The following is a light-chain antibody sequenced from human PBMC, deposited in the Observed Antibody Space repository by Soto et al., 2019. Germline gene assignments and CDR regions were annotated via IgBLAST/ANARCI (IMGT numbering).Light chain of an antibody. CDR1: SSNIGSNT. V-gene: IGLV1-44*01. Sequence: HSVLTQPPSASGTPGQRVTISCSGSSSNIGSNTVNWYQQLPGTAPKLLIYTNDQRPSGVPDRFSGSRSGTSASLAISGLQFEDEADYHCSSWDDNLDAVVFGAGTKVTVL. J-gene: IGLJ1*01. CDR3: SSWDDNLDAVV. CDR2: TND.